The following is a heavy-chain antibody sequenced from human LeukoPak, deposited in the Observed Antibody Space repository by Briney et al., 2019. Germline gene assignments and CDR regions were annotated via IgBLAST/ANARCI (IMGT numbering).Heavy chain of an antibody. V-gene: IGHV3-30-3*02. D-gene: IGHD3-3*01. J-gene: IGHJ4*02. Sequence: GGSLRLSCAASGFTFSSYAMHWVRQAPGKGLEWVAVISYDGSNKYYADSVKGRFTISRDNSKNTLYLQMNSLRAGDTAVYYCAKHYDFWSGYLDYWGQGTLVTVSS. CDR3: AKHYDFWSGYLDY. CDR1: GFTFSSYA. CDR2: ISYDGSNK.